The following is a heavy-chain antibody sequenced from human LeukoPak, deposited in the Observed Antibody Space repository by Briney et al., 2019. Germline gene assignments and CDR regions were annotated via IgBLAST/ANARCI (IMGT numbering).Heavy chain of an antibody. V-gene: IGHV1-2*02. CDR3: AQGIVGAATYYFDY. CDR1: GYTFTGYY. CDR2: INPNSGGT. J-gene: IGHJ4*02. Sequence: ASVKVSCKASGYTFTGYYMHWVRQAPGQGLEWMGWINPNSGGTNYAQKFQGRVTMTRDTSISTAYLELSRLRSDDTAVYYCAQGIVGAATYYFDYWGQGTLVTVSS. D-gene: IGHD1-26*01.